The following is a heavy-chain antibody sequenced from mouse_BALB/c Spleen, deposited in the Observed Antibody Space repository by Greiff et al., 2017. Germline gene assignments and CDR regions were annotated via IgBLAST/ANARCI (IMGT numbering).Heavy chain of an antibody. V-gene: IGHV5-6-4*01. Sequence: EVQLVESGGGLVKPGGSLKLSCAASGFTFSSYTMSWVRQTPEKRLEWVATISSGGSYTYYPDSVKGRFTISRDNAKNTLYLQMSSLKSEDTAMYYCTRDDGSYAMDYWGQGTSVTVSS. J-gene: IGHJ4*01. CDR1: GFTFSSYT. CDR2: ISSGGSYT. D-gene: IGHD1-2*01. CDR3: TRDDGSYAMDY.